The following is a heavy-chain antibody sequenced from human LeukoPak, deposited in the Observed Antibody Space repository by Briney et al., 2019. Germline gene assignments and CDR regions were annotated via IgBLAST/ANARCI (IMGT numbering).Heavy chain of an antibody. Sequence: SETLSLTCTVSGGSISSDSYYWGWIRQPPGKGLEWIGSIYYSGSTYYNPSLKSRVTISVDTSKNQFSLKLSSVTAADTAVYYCARDQYMDVWGKGTTVTVSS. J-gene: IGHJ6*03. V-gene: IGHV4-39*07. CDR3: ARDQYMDV. CDR2: IYYSGST. CDR1: GGSISSDSYY.